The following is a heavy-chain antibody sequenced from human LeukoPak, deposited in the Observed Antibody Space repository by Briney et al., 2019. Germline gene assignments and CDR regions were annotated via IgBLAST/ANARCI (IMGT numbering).Heavy chain of an antibody. V-gene: IGHV1-18*01. J-gene: IGHJ4*02. CDR2: ISAYNGDT. CDR3: ARTTDYGGNSDYFDY. D-gene: IGHD4-23*01. Sequence: ASVKVSCKASGYTFNKYGISWVRQAPGQGLEWMGWISAYNGDTNYAQKFQGRVTLTTDTSTSTAYMELRSLRSDDTAVYYCARTTDYGGNSDYFDYWGQGTLVTVSS. CDR1: GYTFNKYG.